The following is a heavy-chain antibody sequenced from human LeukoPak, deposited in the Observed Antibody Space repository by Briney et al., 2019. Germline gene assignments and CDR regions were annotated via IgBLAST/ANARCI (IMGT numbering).Heavy chain of an antibody. CDR2: IIPIFGTA. J-gene: IGHJ4*02. CDR3: AIGFGEYYFDY. CDR1: GGTFSSYA. V-gene: IGHV1-69*05. D-gene: IGHD3-10*01. Sequence: SVKVSCKASGGTFSSYAISWVRQAPGQGLEWMGRIIPIFGTANYAQKFQGRVTITTDESTSTAYMELSSLRSEDKAVYYCAIGFGEYYFDYWGQGTLVTVSS.